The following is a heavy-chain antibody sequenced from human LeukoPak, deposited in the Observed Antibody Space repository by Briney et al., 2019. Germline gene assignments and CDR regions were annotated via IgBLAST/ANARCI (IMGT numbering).Heavy chain of an antibody. CDR3: AKTRPLDSSSWSHGDY. V-gene: IGHV3-23*01. CDR1: GFTFSSYA. J-gene: IGHJ4*02. Sequence: GGSLRLSCAASGFTFSSYAMSWVRQAPGKGLEWVSAISGSGDSTYYGDSVKGRFTISRDNSKNTLYLQMNSLRAGDTAVYYCAKTRPLDSSSWSHGDYWGQGTLVTVSS. CDR2: ISGSGDST. D-gene: IGHD6-13*01.